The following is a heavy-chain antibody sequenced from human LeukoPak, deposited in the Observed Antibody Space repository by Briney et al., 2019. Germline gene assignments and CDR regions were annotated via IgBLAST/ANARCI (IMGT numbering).Heavy chain of an antibody. J-gene: IGHJ4*02. D-gene: IGHD2-21*02. CDR1: GFTFSSYW. CDR2: INSDGSST. V-gene: IGHV3-74*01. Sequence: GGSLRLSCAASGFTFSSYWMHWVRQAPGKGLVWVSRINSDGSSTSCADSVKGRFTISRDNSKNTVYLQMSSLRAEDTAVYYCVKAQVVVTAIGGVDYWGQGILVTVSS. CDR3: VKAQVVVTAIGGVDY.